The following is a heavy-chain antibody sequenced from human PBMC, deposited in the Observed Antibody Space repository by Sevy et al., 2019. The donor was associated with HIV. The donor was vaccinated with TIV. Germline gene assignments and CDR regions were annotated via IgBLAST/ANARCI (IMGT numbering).Heavy chain of an antibody. J-gene: IGHJ3*02. CDR3: AKDRRAEALRRGAFDI. D-gene: IGHD3-10*01. Sequence: GGSLRLSCAASGFTFSSYAMSWVRQAPGKGLEWVSAISGSGGSTYYADSVKGRFTISRDNSKNTLYLQVNSLRAEDTAVYYCAKDRRAEALRRGAFDIWGQGTMVTVSS. CDR2: ISGSGGST. V-gene: IGHV3-23*01. CDR1: GFTFSSYA.